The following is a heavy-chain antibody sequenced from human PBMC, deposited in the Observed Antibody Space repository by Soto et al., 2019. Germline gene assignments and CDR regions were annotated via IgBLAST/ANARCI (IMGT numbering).Heavy chain of an antibody. J-gene: IGHJ4*02. Sequence: GASVKVSCKASGYTFTGYDMHWVRQAPGQGLEWMGWISPNSGDTNYAQKFQGWVTMTRDTSISTAYMELSRLRSDDTAVYYCARTHCSSISCYVGSWDYWGQGTLVTVSS. CDR3: ARTHCSSISCYVGSWDY. CDR2: ISPNSGDT. D-gene: IGHD2-2*01. V-gene: IGHV1-2*04. CDR1: GYTFTGYD.